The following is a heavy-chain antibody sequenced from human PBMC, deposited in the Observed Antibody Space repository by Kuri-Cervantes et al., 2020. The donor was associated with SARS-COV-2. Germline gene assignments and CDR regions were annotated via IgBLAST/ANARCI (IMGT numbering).Heavy chain of an antibody. J-gene: IGHJ3*02. CDR1: GFTFSSYA. CDR3: ARDREWELLHAGAFDI. CDR2: ISYDGRNK. D-gene: IGHD1-26*01. V-gene: IGHV3-30*04. Sequence: GESLKISCAASGFTFSSYAVHWVRQAPGKGLEWVAVISYDGRNKYYADSVKGRFTISRDNSKNTLYLQMNSLRAEDTAVYYCARDREWELLHAGAFDIWGQGTMVTVSS.